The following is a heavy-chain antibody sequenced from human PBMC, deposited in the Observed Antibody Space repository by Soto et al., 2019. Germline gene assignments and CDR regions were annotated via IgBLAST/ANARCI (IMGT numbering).Heavy chain of an antibody. CDR1: GITFRSYS. V-gene: IGHV3-23*01. CDR2: ISRYSDYI. Sequence: EVQLLESGGGLVQPGGSLRLSCAASGITFRSYSMSWVRQARGKGLEWVSAISRYSDYIYNADSVRGRFTITRDNSKSTLYLQMNSLSAEDSAVYYCQAINRDIDGQRPLWGQGTLVTVSS. D-gene: IGHD5-12*01. CDR3: QAINRDIDGQRPL. J-gene: IGHJ4*02.